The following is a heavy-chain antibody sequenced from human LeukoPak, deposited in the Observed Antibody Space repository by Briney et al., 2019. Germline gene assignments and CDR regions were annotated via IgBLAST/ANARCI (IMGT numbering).Heavy chain of an antibody. J-gene: IGHJ4*02. D-gene: IGHD2-2*03. V-gene: IGHV1-18*01. CDR1: GYTFTSYG. Sequence: GASVKVSCKASGYTFTSYGISWVRQAPGRGLEWMGWIRVYNGDTNYAQKLQGRVTMTTDTSTSTAYMELRSLRSDDTAVYYCATGYCSSTNCRIDYWGQGTLVTVSS. CDR3: ATGYCSSTNCRIDY. CDR2: IRVYNGDT.